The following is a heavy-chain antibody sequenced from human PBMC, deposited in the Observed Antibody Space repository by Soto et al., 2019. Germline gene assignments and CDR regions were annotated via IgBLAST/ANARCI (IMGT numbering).Heavy chain of an antibody. J-gene: IGHJ6*02. CDR3: ARSIAAAGTFAYYYYGMDV. Sequence: GESLKISCKGSGYSFTSYWIGWVRQMPVKGLEWMGIIYPGDSDTRYSPSFQGQVTISADKSISTAYLQWSSLKASDTAMYYCARSIAAAGTFAYYYYGMDVWGQGTTVTVSS. CDR1: GYSFTSYW. D-gene: IGHD6-13*01. V-gene: IGHV5-51*01. CDR2: IYPGDSDT.